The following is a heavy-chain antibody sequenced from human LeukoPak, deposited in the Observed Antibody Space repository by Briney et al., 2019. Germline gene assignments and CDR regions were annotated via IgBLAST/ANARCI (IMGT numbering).Heavy chain of an antibody. D-gene: IGHD4/OR15-4a*01. CDR1: GFTFSSYW. Sequence: PGGSLRLSCAASGFTFSSYWMHWVRQAPGKGLVWVSRINSDGSSTSYADSVKGRFTISRDNANNSLYLQMNSLRAEDTAVYYCARDYGASMIAPSFDPWGQGTLVTVSS. CDR3: ARDYGASMIAPSFDP. J-gene: IGHJ5*02. CDR2: INSDGSST. V-gene: IGHV3-74*01.